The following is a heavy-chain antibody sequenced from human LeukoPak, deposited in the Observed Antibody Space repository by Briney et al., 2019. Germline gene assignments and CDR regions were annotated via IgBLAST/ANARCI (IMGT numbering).Heavy chain of an antibody. J-gene: IGHJ6*03. V-gene: IGHV3-23*01. Sequence: QPGGSLRLSCAASGFTFSSYAMSWVRQAPGKGLEWVSAISGSGGSTYYADSVKGRFTISRDNSKNTLYLQMNSLRAGDTAVYYCAKDTYYYYYMDVWGKGTTVTVSS. CDR3: AKDTYYYYYMDV. CDR1: GFTFSSYA. CDR2: ISGSGGST.